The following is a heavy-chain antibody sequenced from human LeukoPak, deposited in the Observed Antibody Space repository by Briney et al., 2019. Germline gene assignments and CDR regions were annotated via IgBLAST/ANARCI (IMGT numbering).Heavy chain of an antibody. J-gene: IGHJ6*02. CDR1: AFTFRTYW. D-gene: IGHD1-26*01. V-gene: IGHV3-7*05. CDR3: TRDASGDTNSGPRMDV. Sequence: PGGCLRLSCAASAFTFRTYWMSWVRQAPGEGLEWVAMIKPDGSEKYYVDSVKGLFTISRDNAKNSLYLQMSSLRAEDTAVYYCTRDASGDTNSGPRMDVWGQGTTVTVSS. CDR2: IKPDGSEK.